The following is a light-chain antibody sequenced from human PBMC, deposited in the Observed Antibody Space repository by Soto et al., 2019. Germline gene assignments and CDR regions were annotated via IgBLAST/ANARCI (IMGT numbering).Light chain of an antibody. CDR2: AAS. CDR1: QSVGTY. J-gene: IGKJ1*01. CDR3: QQYVSDPPT. Sequence: AILMTQSPSSYSASTGDRVTITCRASQSVGTYLAWYQQKLGKAPKLLMYAASILQGVVPSRFSGRGSGTDFTLTIDSLQPEDFATYYCQQYVSDPPTFGQGTRVEVK. V-gene: IGKV1-8*01.